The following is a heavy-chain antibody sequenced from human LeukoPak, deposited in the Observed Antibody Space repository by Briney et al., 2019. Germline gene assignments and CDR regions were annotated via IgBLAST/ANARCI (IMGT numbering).Heavy chain of an antibody. Sequence: GASVKVSCKASGYTFTSYGISWVRQAPGQGLEWMGWINPNSGGTNYAQKFQGRVTMTRNTSISTAYMELSSLRSEDTAVYYCARGHPYSSGWYDAWYYYMDVWGKGTTVTISS. V-gene: IGHV1-8*02. CDR3: ARGHPYSSGWYDAWYYYMDV. D-gene: IGHD6-19*01. J-gene: IGHJ6*03. CDR1: GYTFTSYG. CDR2: INPNSGGT.